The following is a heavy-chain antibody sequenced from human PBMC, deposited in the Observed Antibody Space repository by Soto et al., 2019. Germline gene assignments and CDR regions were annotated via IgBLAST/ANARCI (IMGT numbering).Heavy chain of an antibody. CDR3: ERDPPATRHGMDV. CDR2: IYSGGST. CDR1: GFTVSSNY. V-gene: IGHV3-53*02. J-gene: IGHJ6*02. Sequence: EVQLVETGGGLIQPGGSLRLSCAASGFTVSSNYMSWVRQAPGKGLEWVSVIYSGGSTYYADSVRGRFTISRDNSKNTLYLQMKSLRAEDTAVDYCERDPPATRHGMDVWGQGTTVTVSS.